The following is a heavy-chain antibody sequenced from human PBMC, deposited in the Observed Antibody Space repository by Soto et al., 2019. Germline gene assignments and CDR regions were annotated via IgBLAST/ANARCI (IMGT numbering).Heavy chain of an antibody. Sequence: QVQLVESGGGVVQPGRSLRLSCAASGFTFSSYAMHWVRQAPGKGLEWVAVISYDGSNKYYADSVKGRFTISRDNSKNTLYLQMNSLRAEDTAVYYCARGAPGGLYSSSSGGLDYWGQGTLVTVSS. D-gene: IGHD6-6*01. J-gene: IGHJ4*02. V-gene: IGHV3-30-3*01. CDR2: ISYDGSNK. CDR1: GFTFSSYA. CDR3: ARGAPGGLYSSSSGGLDY.